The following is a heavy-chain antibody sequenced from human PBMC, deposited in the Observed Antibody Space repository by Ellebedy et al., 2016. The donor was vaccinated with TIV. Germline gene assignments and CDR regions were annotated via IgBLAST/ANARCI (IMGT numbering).Heavy chain of an antibody. V-gene: IGHV3-23*01. J-gene: IGHJ4*02. Sequence: PGGSLRLSCAASGFTFGHYSLHWVRQAPGKGLEWVSTINNIVSDTHYADSVKGRFTISRDNSKNTLYLQMNGLRAEDTAMYYCAAAGGSSLEYWGQGTQVTVSS. CDR2: INNIVSDT. D-gene: IGHD1-26*01. CDR3: AAAGGSSLEY. CDR1: GFTFGHYS.